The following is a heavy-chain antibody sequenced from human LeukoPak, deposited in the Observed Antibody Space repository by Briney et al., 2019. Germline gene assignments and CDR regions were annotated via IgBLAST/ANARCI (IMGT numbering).Heavy chain of an antibody. CDR2: ISAYNGNT. J-gene: IGHJ3*02. V-gene: IGHV1-18*01. D-gene: IGHD2-2*01. CDR3: ARGTKYQLRYDAFDI. CDR1: GYTFTSYG. Sequence: ASVKVSCKASGYTFTSYGISWVRQAPGQGLEWMGWISAYNGNTNYAQKLQGRVTMTTDTSTSTAYMELRSLRSDDTAVYYCARGTKYQLRYDAFDIWGQGTMVTVSS.